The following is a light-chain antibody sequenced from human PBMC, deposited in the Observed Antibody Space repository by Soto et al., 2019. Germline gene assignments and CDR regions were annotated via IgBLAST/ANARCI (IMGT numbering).Light chain of an antibody. CDR1: QSVSSSY. J-gene: IGKJ1*01. CDR2: GAS. V-gene: IGKV3-20*01. CDR3: QHYGSSART. Sequence: EIVLTQSPGTLSLSPGERATLSCRASQSVSSSYLAWYQQKPGQAPRLLIYGASSRATGIPDRFSGSGSGTDFTLTISRVEPEDVAVYYCQHYGSSARTFGQGTKVEIK.